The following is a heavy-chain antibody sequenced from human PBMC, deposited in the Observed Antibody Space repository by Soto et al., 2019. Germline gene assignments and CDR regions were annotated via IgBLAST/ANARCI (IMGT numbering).Heavy chain of an antibody. J-gene: IGHJ4*02. CDR3: ARGGDPDY. CDR1: GFTFTSYA. Sequence: GGSLRLSCAGSGFTFTSYAMSWVRQAPGKGLVWVSRIQSDGSSPDYVDSVKGRFTISRDNAKNTLYLQMNNLRAEDTAVYYCARGGDPDYWGQGTLVTVSS. CDR2: IQSDGSSP. D-gene: IGHD2-21*02. V-gene: IGHV3-74*01.